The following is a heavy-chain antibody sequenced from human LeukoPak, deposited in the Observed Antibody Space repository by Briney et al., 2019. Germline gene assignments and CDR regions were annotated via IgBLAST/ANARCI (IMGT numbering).Heavy chain of an antibody. D-gene: IGHD1-1*01. J-gene: IGHJ4*02. CDR2: IHTSGNT. CDR1: GDSISSGNYY. V-gene: IGHV4-61*02. Sequence: PSQTLSLTCIVSGDSISSGNYYWTWLRQPAGKGLEWIGRIHTSGNTNYSPSLKSRVTISRDTSKNRFSLRLTSVTAADTAVYYCVRDWNGDYFDYWGQGTLVTVSS. CDR3: VRDWNGDYFDY.